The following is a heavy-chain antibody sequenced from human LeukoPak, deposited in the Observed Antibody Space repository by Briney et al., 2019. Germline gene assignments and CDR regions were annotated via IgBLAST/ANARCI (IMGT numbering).Heavy chain of an antibody. Sequence: GRSLRLSCAASGFTFEDYAMHWVRQAPGKGLEWVSGISWNSGSIGYADSVKGRFTISRDNAKNSLYLQMNSLRAEDMALYYGIKDISAHRFLWFDYWGEGTLVTASS. CDR1: GFTFEDYA. CDR2: ISWNSGSI. J-gene: IGHJ4*02. CDR3: IKDISAHRFLWFDY. V-gene: IGHV3-9*03. D-gene: IGHD3-16*02.